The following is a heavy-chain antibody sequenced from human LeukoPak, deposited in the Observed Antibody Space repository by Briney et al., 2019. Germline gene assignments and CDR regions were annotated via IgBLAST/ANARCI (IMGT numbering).Heavy chain of an antibody. J-gene: IGHJ5*02. CDR1: GYTFTIYD. V-gene: IGHV1-8*01. D-gene: IGHD4-17*01. CDR2: MNPNSRNT. CDR3: ARQDYGATFDP. Sequence: ASVKVSCKASGYTFTIYDINWVRQAPGQGLEWMGWMNPNSRNTGYAQKFQGRVTMTRNTSISTAYTELSSLRSEDTAVYYCARQDYGATFDPWGQGTLVTVSS.